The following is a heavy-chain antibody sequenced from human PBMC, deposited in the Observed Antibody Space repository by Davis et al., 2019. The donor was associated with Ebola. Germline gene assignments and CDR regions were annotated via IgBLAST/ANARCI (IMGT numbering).Heavy chain of an antibody. J-gene: IGHJ4*02. V-gene: IGHV3-7*01. Sequence: GGSLRLSCAASGFTFSSYWMSWVRQAPGKGLEWVANIKQDGSEKYHVDSVKGRFTISRDNAKNSLYLQMNSLRAEDTAVYYCARGGYSGYEGYFDYWGQGTLVTVSS. CDR1: GFTFSSYW. CDR3: ARGGYSGYEGYFDY. CDR2: IKQDGSEK. D-gene: IGHD5-12*01.